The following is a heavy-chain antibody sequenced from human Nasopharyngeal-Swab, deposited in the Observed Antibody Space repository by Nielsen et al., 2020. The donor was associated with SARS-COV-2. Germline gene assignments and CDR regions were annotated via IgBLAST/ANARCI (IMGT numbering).Heavy chain of an antibody. J-gene: IGHJ4*02. D-gene: IGHD3-10*01. CDR1: GLSLKNNW. V-gene: IGHV3-7*03. CDR3: AKDIRAGDYGSGSSYDY. Sequence: GGSLRLSCAVSGLSLKNNWMSWVRQAPGKGLEWVANIKEDGSEKYYMDSVKGRFTISRDNAKNSLYLQMNSLRAEDTALYYCAKDIRAGDYGSGSSYDYWGQGTLVTVSS. CDR2: IKEDGSEK.